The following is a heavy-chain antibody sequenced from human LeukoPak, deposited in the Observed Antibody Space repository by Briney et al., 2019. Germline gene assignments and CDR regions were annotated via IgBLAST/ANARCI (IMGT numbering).Heavy chain of an antibody. Sequence: GASVKVSCKASGYTFTSYGISWVRQAPVQGLEWMGWISAYNGNTNYAQKLQGRVTMTRDTSTSTVYMELSSLRSEDTAVYYCARGYSSSWYYFDYWGQGTLVTVSS. D-gene: IGHD6-13*01. CDR1: GYTFTSYG. J-gene: IGHJ4*02. CDR2: ISAYNGNT. V-gene: IGHV1-18*01. CDR3: ARGYSSSWYYFDY.